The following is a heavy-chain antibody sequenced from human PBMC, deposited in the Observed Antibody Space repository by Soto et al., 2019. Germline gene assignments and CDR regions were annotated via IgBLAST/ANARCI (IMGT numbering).Heavy chain of an antibody. D-gene: IGHD6-6*01. CDR2: IYYSGNT. J-gene: IGHJ4*02. V-gene: IGHV4-39*01. CDR3: ASSSPFHY. Sequence: SETLSLTCSVSSASLSSSTYYWSWIRQPPGRGPEWVGSIYYSGNTYYKPSLKSRVSISIDTSRNQFSLKLTSVTAADTGVYYCASSSPFHYWGPGILVTVSS. CDR1: SASLSSSTYY.